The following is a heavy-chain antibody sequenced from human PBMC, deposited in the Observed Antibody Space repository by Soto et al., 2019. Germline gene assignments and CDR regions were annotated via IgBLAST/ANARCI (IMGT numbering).Heavy chain of an antibody. CDR1: GFSLSGYG. J-gene: IGHJ6*02. CDR2: IWYDGTTK. V-gene: IGHV3-33*01. Sequence: GGSLRLSCEVSGFSLSGYGMHWVRQAPGKGLEWVAVIWYDGTTKNYADSVKGRFTISRDNAKNTLYLQMNSLRAEDTAVYYCARDWRILGMDVWGQGTTVTVSS. CDR3: ARDWRILGMDV.